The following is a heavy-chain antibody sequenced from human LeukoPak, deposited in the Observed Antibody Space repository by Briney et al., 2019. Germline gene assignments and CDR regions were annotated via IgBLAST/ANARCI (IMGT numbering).Heavy chain of an antibody. V-gene: IGHV4-4*07. CDR2: IYSSGST. Sequence: PSETLSLTCTVSGGSISSYYWVWIRQPAGKGLEWIGRIYSSGSTNYNPSLKSRVTMSVDTSKNQFSLKLSSVTAADTAVYYCARDLASSSWTEGGAFDIWGQGTMVTVSS. CDR1: GGSISSYY. D-gene: IGHD6-13*01. CDR3: ARDLASSSWTEGGAFDI. J-gene: IGHJ3*02.